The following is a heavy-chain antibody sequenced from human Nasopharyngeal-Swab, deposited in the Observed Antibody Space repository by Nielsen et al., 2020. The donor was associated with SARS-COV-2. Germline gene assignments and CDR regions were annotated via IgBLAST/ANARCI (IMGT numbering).Heavy chain of an antibody. CDR1: GFTFDDYG. J-gene: IGHJ4*02. V-gene: IGHV3-20*04. CDR3: ARGTYGDYQYYFDY. CDR2: INWNGGST. Sequence: GGSLRLSCAASGFTFDDYGMSWVRQAPGKGLEWVSGINWNGGSTGYADSVKGRFTISRDNSKNTLYLQMNSLRAEDTAVYYCARGTYGDYQYYFDYWGQGTLVTVSS. D-gene: IGHD4-17*01.